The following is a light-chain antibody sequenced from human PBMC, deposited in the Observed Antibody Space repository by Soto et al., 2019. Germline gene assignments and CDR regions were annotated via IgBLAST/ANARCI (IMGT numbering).Light chain of an antibody. Sequence: QSVMTQPPAVSGAPGQRVTISCTGSSSNIGAGYDVHWYQQLPGTAPKLLIYGNSNQPSGVPDRFSGSKSGTSASLAITGLQAENAADYYCQLYNRRLGGYVLGPGTKVSV. CDR1: SSNIGAGYD. CDR2: GNS. CDR3: QLYNRRLGGYV. J-gene: IGLJ1*01. V-gene: IGLV1-40*02.